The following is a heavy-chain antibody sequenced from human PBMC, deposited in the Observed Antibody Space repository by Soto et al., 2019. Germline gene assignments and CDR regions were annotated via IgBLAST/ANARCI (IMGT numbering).Heavy chain of an antibody. CDR1: GYSFTSYW. J-gene: IGHJ6*03. CDR2: IYPGDSDT. V-gene: IGHV5-51*01. D-gene: IGHD2-2*01. CDR3: ARGIVVVPAAYPGDYYYMDV. Sequence: GESLKISCKGSGYSFTSYWIGWVRQMPGKGLEWMGIIYPGDSDTRYSPSFQGQVTISAGKSISTAYLQWSSLKASDTAMYYCARGIVVVPAAYPGDYYYMDVWGKGTTVTVSS.